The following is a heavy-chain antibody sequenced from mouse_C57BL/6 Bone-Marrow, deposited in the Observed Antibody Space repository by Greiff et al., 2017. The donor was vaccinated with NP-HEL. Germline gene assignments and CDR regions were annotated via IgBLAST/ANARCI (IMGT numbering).Heavy chain of an antibody. D-gene: IGHD4-1*01. J-gene: IGHJ2*01. CDR3: ARTGPYYFDY. CDR1: GYSITSGYY. CDR2: ISYDGSN. Sequence: EVKLQESGPGLVKPSQSLSLTCSVTGYSITSGYYWNWIRQFPGNKLEWMGYISYDGSNNYNPSLTNRISITRDTSKNQFFLKLNSVTTEDTATYYCARTGPYYFDYWGQGTTLTVSS. V-gene: IGHV3-6*01.